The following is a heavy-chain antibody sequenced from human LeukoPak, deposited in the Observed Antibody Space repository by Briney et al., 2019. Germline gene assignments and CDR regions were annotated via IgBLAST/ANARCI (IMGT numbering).Heavy chain of an antibody. J-gene: IGHJ4*02. V-gene: IGHV3-53*01. Sequence: GGSLRLSCAASGFTVSSNYMSWVRQAPGKGLEWVSVIYSGGSTYYADSVKGRFTISRDNSKNTLYLQMNSLRAEDTAVYYCARDDSSGYYWSFDYWGQGTLVTVSS. CDR1: GFTVSSNY. D-gene: IGHD3-22*01. CDR2: IYSGGST. CDR3: ARDDSSGYYWSFDY.